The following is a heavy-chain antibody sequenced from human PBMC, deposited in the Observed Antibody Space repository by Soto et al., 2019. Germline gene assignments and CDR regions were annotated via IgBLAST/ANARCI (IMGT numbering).Heavy chain of an antibody. CDR1: GYTFTSYA. CDR3: ANDLPDSSDP. D-gene: IGHD3-3*01. J-gene: IGHJ5*02. Sequence: QVQLVQSGAEVKKPGASVKVSCKASGYTFTSYAMHWVRQAPGQRLEWMGWINAGNGHTKYSQKFQGRVTITRDTSASTAYMELSSLRSEDTAVYYCANDLPDSSDPWGQGTLVTVSS. CDR2: INAGNGHT. V-gene: IGHV1-3*01.